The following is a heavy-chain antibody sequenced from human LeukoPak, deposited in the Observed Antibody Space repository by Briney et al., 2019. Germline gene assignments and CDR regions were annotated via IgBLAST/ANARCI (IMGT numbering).Heavy chain of an antibody. Sequence: SETLSLTCAVYGVSFRGYYWSWIRQPPGKGLEWIGEINHSGSTNYNPSLKSRVTISVDTSKNQFSLKLSSVTAADTAVYYCARTSGFFDSSGFYQQNPYYFQYWGQGVLVTVSS. V-gene: IGHV4-34*01. J-gene: IGHJ4*02. CDR3: ARTSGFFDSSGFYQQNPYYFQY. CDR2: INHSGST. CDR1: GVSFRGYY. D-gene: IGHD3-22*01.